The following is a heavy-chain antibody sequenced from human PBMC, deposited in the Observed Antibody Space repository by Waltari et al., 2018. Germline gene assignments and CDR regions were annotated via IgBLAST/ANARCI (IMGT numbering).Heavy chain of an antibody. Sequence: EVQLVESGGGLVKPGGSLRLSCAASGFTFSSYSMNWVRPAPGKGLEWVSSSSSSSSYIYYADSVKGRFTISRDNAKNSLYLQMNSLRAEDTAVYYCARDGVVGSGSWFDYWGQGTLVTVSS. CDR1: GFTFSSYS. V-gene: IGHV3-21*01. CDR2: SSSSSSYI. CDR3: ARDGVVGSGSWFDY. D-gene: IGHD1-26*01. J-gene: IGHJ4*02.